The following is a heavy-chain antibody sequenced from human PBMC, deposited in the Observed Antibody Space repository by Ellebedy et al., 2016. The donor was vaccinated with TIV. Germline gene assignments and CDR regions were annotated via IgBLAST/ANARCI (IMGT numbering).Heavy chain of an antibody. CDR2: IGGSSDYT. J-gene: IGHJ4*02. CDR3: AKELVSRSSLSLDY. Sequence: GESLKISCAASGFTFRNHAMAWVRQAPGKGLEWVSAIGGSSDYTIYADSVKGRFTTSRDNFMNTLYLRMNSLRAEDTALYYCAKELVSRSSLSLDYWGQGILVTVSS. V-gene: IGHV3-23*01. CDR1: GFTFRNHA. D-gene: IGHD3-9*01.